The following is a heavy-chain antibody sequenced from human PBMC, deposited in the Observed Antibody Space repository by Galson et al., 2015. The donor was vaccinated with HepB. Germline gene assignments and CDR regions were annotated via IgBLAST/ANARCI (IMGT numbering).Heavy chain of an antibody. CDR3: ATDLVGSYYNSDNYADY. J-gene: IGHJ4*02. CDR1: GYTLTEFS. Sequence: SVKVSCKVSGYTLTEFSMHWVRQAPGKGLEWMGGFDPEDGETMYAQKFQGRVTMTEDTSTDTAYMELSSLRSEDTAGYYCATDLVGSYYNSDNYADYGGPGTLVTVSS. CDR2: FDPEDGET. D-gene: IGHD3-10*01. V-gene: IGHV1-24*01.